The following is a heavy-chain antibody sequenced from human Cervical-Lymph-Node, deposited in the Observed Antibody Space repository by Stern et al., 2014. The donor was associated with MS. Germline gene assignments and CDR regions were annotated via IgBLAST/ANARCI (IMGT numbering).Heavy chain of an antibody. Sequence: VQLLESGGGVVQPGRSLRLSCAASGFTFGSHAMHWVRQAPGKGLDWVAIISYDGSSQHYADSVKVRFTISRDNSNNTLYLQMNSLRAEDTAMYYCARPAAARYFDYWGQGTQVTVSS. CDR1: GFTFGSHA. D-gene: IGHD6-25*01. CDR3: ARPAAARYFDY. V-gene: IGHV3-30-3*01. CDR2: ISYDGSSQ. J-gene: IGHJ4*02.